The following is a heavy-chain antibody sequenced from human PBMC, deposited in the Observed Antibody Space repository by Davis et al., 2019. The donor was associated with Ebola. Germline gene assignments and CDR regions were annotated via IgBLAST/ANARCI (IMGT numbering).Heavy chain of an antibody. CDR2: INAGNGNT. J-gene: IGHJ4*02. D-gene: IGHD1-26*01. CDR1: GYTFTSYA. CDR3: ARRVGARSGFDY. V-gene: IGHV1-3*01. Sequence: AASVKVSCKASGYTFTSYAMHWVRQAPGQRLEWMGWINAGNGNTKYSQKFQGRVTMTTDTYTSTAYMELSSLRSEDTAVYYCARRVGARSGFDYWGQGSLVTVSS.